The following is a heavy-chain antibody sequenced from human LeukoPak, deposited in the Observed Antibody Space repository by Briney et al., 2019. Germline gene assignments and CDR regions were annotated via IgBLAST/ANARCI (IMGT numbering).Heavy chain of an antibody. Sequence: GESLKISCKGSGYSFTSYWIGWVRQIPGKGMECMGIIYPGDSDTRYSPSFQGQVTISADKSISTDYLQWSSLKASDTAMYYCARRDVDSSGYYYAFDIWGQGTMVTVSS. CDR2: IYPGDSDT. V-gene: IGHV5-51*01. J-gene: IGHJ3*02. CDR1: GYSFTSYW. D-gene: IGHD3-22*01. CDR3: ARRDVDSSGYYYAFDI.